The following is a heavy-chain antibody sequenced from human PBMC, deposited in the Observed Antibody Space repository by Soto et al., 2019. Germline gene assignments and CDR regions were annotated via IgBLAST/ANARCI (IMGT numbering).Heavy chain of an antibody. CDR3: AIDYQITIFGVVIPHDAFDI. CDR1: GYTFTSYG. V-gene: IGHV1-18*01. D-gene: IGHD3-3*01. Sequence: GASVKVSCKASGYTFTSYGISWVRQAPGQGLEWMGWISAYNGNTNYAQKLQGRVTMTTDTSTSTAYMELRSLRSDDTAVYYCAIDYQITIFGVVIPHDAFDIWGQGTMVTVSS. J-gene: IGHJ3*02. CDR2: ISAYNGNT.